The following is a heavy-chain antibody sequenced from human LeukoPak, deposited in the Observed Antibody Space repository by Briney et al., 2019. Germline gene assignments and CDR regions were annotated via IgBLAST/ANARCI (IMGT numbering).Heavy chain of an antibody. CDR1: GGSISSGGYY. CDR2: IYHSGST. V-gene: IGHV4-30-2*01. D-gene: IGHD2-15*01. CDR3: ARGEDIVAPGGVDWFDP. Sequence: KPSETLSLTCTVSGGSISSGGYYWSWIRQPPGKGLEWIGYIYHSGSTYYNPSLKSRVTISVDRSKNQFSLKLSSVTAADTAVYYCARGEDIVAPGGVDWFDPWGQGTLVTVSS. J-gene: IGHJ5*02.